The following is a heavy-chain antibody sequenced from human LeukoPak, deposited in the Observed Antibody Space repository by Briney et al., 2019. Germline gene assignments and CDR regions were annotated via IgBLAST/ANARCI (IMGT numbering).Heavy chain of an antibody. CDR2: INHSETT. CDR3: ARGHPINYDILTGYYNFDN. D-gene: IGHD3-9*01. CDR1: GGSFSGYY. Sequence: SETLSLTCAVYGGSFSGYYWTWIRQPPGKGLEWIGEINHSETTKYNPSLMSRVTILADTSKNQVSLKLSFVTAADRAVYYCARGHPINYDILTGYYNFDNWGQGTLVTVSS. J-gene: IGHJ4*02. V-gene: IGHV4-34*01.